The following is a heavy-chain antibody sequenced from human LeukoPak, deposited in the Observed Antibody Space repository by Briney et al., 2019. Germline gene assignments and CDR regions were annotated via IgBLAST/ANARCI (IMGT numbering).Heavy chain of an antibody. D-gene: IGHD3-9*01. CDR2: ISAYNGNT. V-gene: IGHV1-18*01. Sequence: ASVKVSCKASGYTFTSYGISWVRQAPGQGLEWMGWISAYNGNTNYAQKLQGRVTMTTDTSTSTAYMELRSLRSDDTAMYYCARGAYYDILTGYYASWGQGTLVTVSS. CDR3: ARGAYYDILTGYYAS. CDR1: GYTFTSYG. J-gene: IGHJ5*02.